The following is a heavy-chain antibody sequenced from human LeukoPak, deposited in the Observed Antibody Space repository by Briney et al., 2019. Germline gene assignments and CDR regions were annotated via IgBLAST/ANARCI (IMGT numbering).Heavy chain of an antibody. CDR2: ISYDGSNK. J-gene: IGHJ4*02. CDR1: GFTFSSYG. Sequence: GGSLRLSCAASGFTFSSYGMHWVRQAPGKGLEWVAVISYDGSNKYYADSVKGRFTISRDNSKNTLYLQMNSLRAEDTAVYYCAKDLANNFDYWGQGTLVTVSS. CDR3: AKDLANNFDY. V-gene: IGHV3-30*18. D-gene: IGHD1/OR15-1a*01.